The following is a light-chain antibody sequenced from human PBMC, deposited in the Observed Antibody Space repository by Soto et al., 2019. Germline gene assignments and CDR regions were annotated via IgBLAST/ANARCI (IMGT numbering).Light chain of an antibody. CDR1: QGISSF. V-gene: IGKV1-8*01. J-gene: IGKJ2*01. CDR2: AAA. Sequence: AIRMTQSPSSISAPTGDRVTITCRASQGISSFLAWYQQKPGKAPKLLIYAAATFQRGAPSRFSASGAGTDFTLTISRLQSEDFANYFCQQYLSYPYTFGQGTKLEI. CDR3: QQYLSYPYT.